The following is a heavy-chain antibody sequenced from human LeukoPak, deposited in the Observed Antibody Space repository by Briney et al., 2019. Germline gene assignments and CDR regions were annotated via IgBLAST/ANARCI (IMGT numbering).Heavy chain of an antibody. V-gene: IGHV3-23*01. CDR1: GFTFGSYA. Sequence: GGSLRLSCAASGFTFGSYALSWVRQAPGKGLEWVSAISGSGSTTYYTDSVKGRFTISSDDSKNTLDLQMNSLRVEDTAVYYCAKCRTPTYYDAFDIWGQGTVVTVSS. CDR2: ISGSGSTT. D-gene: IGHD1-26*01. J-gene: IGHJ3*02. CDR3: AKCRTPTYYDAFDI.